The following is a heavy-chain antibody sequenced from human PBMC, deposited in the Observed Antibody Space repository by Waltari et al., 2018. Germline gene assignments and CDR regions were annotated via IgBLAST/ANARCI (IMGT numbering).Heavy chain of an antibody. Sequence: QVQLVQSGAEVKKPGASVKISCKASGYTFTRYFMHWVRQAPGQGLEWMGIINPSGGSTTYAQYAQKFQGRVTMTRDTSTSTVYMELSSLRSEDTAVYYCARDRSPVAVAQGHFDYWGQGTLVTVPS. J-gene: IGHJ4*02. CDR2: INPSGGST. CDR3: ARDRSPVAVAQGHFDY. D-gene: IGHD6-19*01. CDR1: GYTFTRYF. V-gene: IGHV1-46*01.